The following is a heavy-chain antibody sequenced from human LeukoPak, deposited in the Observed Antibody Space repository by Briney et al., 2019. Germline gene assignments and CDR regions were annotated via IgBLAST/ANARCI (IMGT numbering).Heavy chain of an antibody. Sequence: SVKVSCKASGGTFSSYAISWVRQAPGQGLEWMGGIIPIFGTANYAQKSQGRVTITTDESTSTAYMELSSLRSEDTAVYYCARDLNTGTRYNWFDPWGQGTLVTVSS. CDR2: IIPIFGTA. CDR1: GGTFSSYA. J-gene: IGHJ5*02. D-gene: IGHD1-7*01. CDR3: ARDLNTGTRYNWFDP. V-gene: IGHV1-69*05.